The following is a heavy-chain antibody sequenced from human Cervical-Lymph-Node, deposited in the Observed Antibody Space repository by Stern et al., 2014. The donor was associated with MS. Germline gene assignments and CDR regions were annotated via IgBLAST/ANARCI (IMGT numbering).Heavy chain of an antibody. J-gene: IGHJ4*02. CDR3: ARGGRGVGLEY. Sequence: VQLVESGGGVVQPGRSLSLSCVVSGFTFSTYAMHWVRQAPGKGLELVAFVSYDGTQRNSTDSVKARFTISRDNSKNTLYLHMNSLRDEDTAVYFCARGGRGVGLEYWGQGALVTVSS. CDR1: GFTFSTYA. D-gene: IGHD3-10*01. CDR2: VSYDGTQR. V-gene: IGHV3-30-3*01.